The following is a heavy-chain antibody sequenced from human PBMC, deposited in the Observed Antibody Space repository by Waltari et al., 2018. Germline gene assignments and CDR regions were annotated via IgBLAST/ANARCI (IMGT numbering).Heavy chain of an antibody. Sequence: QVQLVESGGGVVQPGRSLRLSCAASGFTFSSYAMPWVRQAPGKGLEWVAVISYDGSNKYYADSVKGRFTISRDNSKNTLYLQMNSLRAEDTAVYYCARDLQPYYYYYGMDVWGQGTTVTVSS. CDR2: ISYDGSNK. CDR1: GFTFSSYA. J-gene: IGHJ6*02. V-gene: IGHV3-30*01. D-gene: IGHD4-4*01. CDR3: ARDLQPYYYYYGMDV.